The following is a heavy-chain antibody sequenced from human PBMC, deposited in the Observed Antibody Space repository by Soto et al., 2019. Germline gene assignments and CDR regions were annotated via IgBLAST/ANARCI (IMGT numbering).Heavy chain of an antibody. J-gene: IGHJ4*02. V-gene: IGHV3-23*01. CDR3: AKGSIEYSASVDN. Sequence: EVQLLESGGGLVQPGGSLRLSCAASGFSFSSYAMVWVRQAPGKGLEWVSVISARGGSLYFADSVNGRFTISRDNSKNVLSLEMNSLRAEDTATYFWAKGSIEYSASVDNWGQGTLVVVSS. D-gene: IGHD5-12*01. CDR1: GFSFSSYA. CDR2: ISARGGSL.